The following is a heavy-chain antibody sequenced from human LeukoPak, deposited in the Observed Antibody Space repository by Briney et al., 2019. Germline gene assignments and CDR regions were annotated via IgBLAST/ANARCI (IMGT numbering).Heavy chain of an antibody. J-gene: IGHJ4*02. D-gene: IGHD2-15*01. Sequence: GGSLRLSCAASGSTFSSYGMHWVRQAPGKGLEWVAFIRYDGSNKYYADSVKGRFTISRDNSKNTLYLQMNSLRAEDTAVYYCAKQLRGYCSGGSCYFDYWGQGTLVTVSS. CDR2: IRYDGSNK. CDR3: AKQLRGYCSGGSCYFDY. CDR1: GSTFSSYG. V-gene: IGHV3-30*02.